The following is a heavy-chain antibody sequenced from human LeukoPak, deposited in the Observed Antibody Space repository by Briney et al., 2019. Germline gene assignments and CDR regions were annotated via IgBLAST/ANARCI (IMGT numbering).Heavy chain of an antibody. V-gene: IGHV3-23*01. J-gene: IGHJ4*02. Sequence: GGSLRLSCAASGFTFSSYAMSWVRQAPGKGLEWVSAISGGGGSTYYADSVKGRFTISRDNSKNTLYLQMNSLRAEDTAVYYCAKDDRPYCGGGSCYPAYWGQGTLVTVSS. D-gene: IGHD2-15*01. CDR1: GFTFSSYA. CDR2: ISGGGGST. CDR3: AKDDRPYCGGGSCYPAY.